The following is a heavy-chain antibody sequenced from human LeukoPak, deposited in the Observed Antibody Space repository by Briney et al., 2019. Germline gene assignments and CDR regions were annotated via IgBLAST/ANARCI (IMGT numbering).Heavy chain of an antibody. Sequence: PSETLSLPCTVSGGSISTGSYYWSWIRQPAGKGLEWIGEINHSGSTNYNPSLKSRVTISVETYKNQFSLKLSSVTAADTAVYYRARTGYLWFRPGYFDYWGQGTLVTVSS. CDR1: GGSISTGSYY. D-gene: IGHD2-8*02. V-gene: IGHV4-61*10. CDR2: INHSGST. J-gene: IGHJ4*02. CDR3: ARTGYLWFRPGYFDY.